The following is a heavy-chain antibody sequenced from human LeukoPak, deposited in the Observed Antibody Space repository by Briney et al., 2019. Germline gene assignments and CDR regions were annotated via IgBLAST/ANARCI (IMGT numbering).Heavy chain of an antibody. CDR2: INHSGST. V-gene: IGHV4-34*01. CDR1: GGSFSGNY. J-gene: IGHJ4*02. D-gene: IGHD4-23*01. Sequence: SETLSLTCAVYGGSFSGNYWTWIRQPPGKGLEWIGEINHSGSTKYNPSLKSRVTISVDTSKNQFSLKLSSVTAADTAVYYCARDPNYGGNYYFDYWGQGTLVTVSS. CDR3: ARDPNYGGNYYFDY.